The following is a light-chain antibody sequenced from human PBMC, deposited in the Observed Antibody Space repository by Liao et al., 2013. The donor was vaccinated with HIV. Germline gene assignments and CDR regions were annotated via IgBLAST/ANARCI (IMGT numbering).Light chain of an antibody. J-gene: IGLJ1*01. Sequence: SYELTQPPSVSVSPGQTASITCSGPNMGDKYVSWYQQRPGQSPLLVIYQDAKRPSGISERFSGSNSGNTATLTISRVEAGDEADYYCQVWDSSSDHRIFGTGTKVTVL. V-gene: IGLV3-1*01. CDR2: QDA. CDR1: NMGDKY. CDR3: QVWDSSSDHRI.